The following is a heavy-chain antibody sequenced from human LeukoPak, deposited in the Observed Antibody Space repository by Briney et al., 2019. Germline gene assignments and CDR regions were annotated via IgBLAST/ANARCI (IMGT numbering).Heavy chain of an antibody. D-gene: IGHD2-15*01. CDR2: IWYDGSNK. V-gene: IGHV3-33*01. CDR1: GFTFSSYG. CDR3: ARDRRIISSLYYYGMDV. Sequence: GGSLRLSCAASGFTFSSYGMHWVRQAPGKGLEWVAVIWYDGSNKYYADSAKGRFTISRDNSKNTLYLQMNSLRAEDTAVYYCARDRRIISSLYYYGMDVWGKGTTVTVSS. J-gene: IGHJ6*04.